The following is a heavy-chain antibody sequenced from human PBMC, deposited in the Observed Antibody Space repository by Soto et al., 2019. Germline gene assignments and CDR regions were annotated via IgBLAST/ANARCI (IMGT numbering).Heavy chain of an antibody. CDR2: IYWDDDK. J-gene: IGHJ4*02. D-gene: IGHD3-22*01. CDR3: AHYYDSSGYLVYFDY. V-gene: IGHV2-5*02. Sequence: PLTLTLTCTFSGFSLSTSGVGVGWIRQPPGKALEWLALIYWDDDKRYSPSLKSRLTITKDTSKNQVVLTMTNMDPVDTATYYCAHYYDSSGYLVYFDYWGQGTLVTVSS. CDR1: GFSLSTSGVG.